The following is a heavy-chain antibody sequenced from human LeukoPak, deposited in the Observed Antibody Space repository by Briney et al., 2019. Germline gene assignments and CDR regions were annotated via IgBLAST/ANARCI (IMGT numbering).Heavy chain of an antibody. CDR1: GYTFTTYG. V-gene: IGHV1-18*01. CDR2: ISGYNGNT. CDR3: AREAGDDILTGYYKSHVGY. D-gene: IGHD3-9*01. J-gene: IGHJ4*02. Sequence: ASVKVSCKTSGYTFTTYGISWVRQAPGQGLEWMGWISGYNGNTNYAQKLQGRVTMTTDTSTSTAYMDLRSLRSDDTAVYYCAREAGDDILTGYYKSHVGYWGQGTLVTVSS.